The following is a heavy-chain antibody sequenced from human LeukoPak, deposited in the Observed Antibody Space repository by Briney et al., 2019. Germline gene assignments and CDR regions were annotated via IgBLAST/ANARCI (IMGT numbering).Heavy chain of an antibody. CDR3: AKGRGWEASYYYYYMDV. CDR1: GFTFSSYA. D-gene: IGHD1-26*01. Sequence: GGSLRLSCAASGFTFSSYAIHWVRQAPGKGLEWVAFIRYDGSNKYYTDSVKGRFTISRDNSKNTLYLQMNSLRTEDTAVYYCAKGRGWEASYYYYYMDVWGKGTTVTISS. J-gene: IGHJ6*03. CDR2: IRYDGSNK. V-gene: IGHV3-30*02.